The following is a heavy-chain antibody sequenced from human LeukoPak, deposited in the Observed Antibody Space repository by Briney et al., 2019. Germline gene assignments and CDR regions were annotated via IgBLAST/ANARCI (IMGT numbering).Heavy chain of an antibody. V-gene: IGHV3-74*01. Sequence: GGSLRLSCAASGFPFNKDWMHWVRHVPGKGPVWVSRIKSDETSTAYADSVRGRFTISRDNAKNMLYLQMNSLRAEDTAVYYCARDLGHCSGGSCHPVAFDIWGQGTMVTVSS. CDR1: GFPFNKDW. CDR3: ARDLGHCSGGSCHPVAFDI. CDR2: IKSDETST. D-gene: IGHD2-15*01. J-gene: IGHJ3*02.